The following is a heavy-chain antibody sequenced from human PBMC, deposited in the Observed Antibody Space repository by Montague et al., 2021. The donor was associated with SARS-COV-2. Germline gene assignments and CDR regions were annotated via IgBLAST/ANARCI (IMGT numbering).Heavy chain of an antibody. D-gene: IGHD3-10*01. J-gene: IGHJ4*02. V-gene: IGHV4-59*01. CDR3: ERSLDPSGTYYLPY. Sequence: KPSFKSRVTISIDTPKNQFSLKLSSVTAADTALYYCERSLDPSGTYYLPYWGQGTLVPVSS.